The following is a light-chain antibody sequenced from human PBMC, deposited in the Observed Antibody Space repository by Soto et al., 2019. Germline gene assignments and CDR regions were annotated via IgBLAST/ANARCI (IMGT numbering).Light chain of an antibody. V-gene: IGKV3-11*01. CDR1: QRVSTN. Sequence: ETVMTQSPATLSVSPGERATLSCRASQRVSTNLAWYQQKPGQSPRLLIYRASNRATGIPARFSGSGSGTDFTLTISSLEPEDFAVYYCQQRSNWPPTFGQGTRLEIK. CDR2: RAS. J-gene: IGKJ5*01. CDR3: QQRSNWPPT.